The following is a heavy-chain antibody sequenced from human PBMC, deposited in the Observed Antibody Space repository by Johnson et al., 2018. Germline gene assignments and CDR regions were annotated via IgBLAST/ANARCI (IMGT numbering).Heavy chain of an antibody. CDR3: AKGVVARNKDNYFYSGMDV. CDR2: VSSSGCGP. J-gene: IGHJ6*02. CDR1: GFTFSAYA. Sequence: VQLQESGGGLVQPGGSLRLSCAASGFTFSAYAMSWVRQAPGKGLDWVASVSSSGCGPTYADSGKGRFTLPRDNSKNTLYLQMNSLRAEDTAVYYYAKGVVARNKDNYFYSGMDVWGQGTTVTVSS. D-gene: IGHD6-6*01. V-gene: IGHV3-23*01.